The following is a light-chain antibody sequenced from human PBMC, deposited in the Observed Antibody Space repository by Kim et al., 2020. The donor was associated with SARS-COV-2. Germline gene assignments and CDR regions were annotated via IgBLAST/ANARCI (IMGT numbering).Light chain of an antibody. CDR1: SSNLGNNY. CDR3: GTWDASLSAVV. J-gene: IGLJ2*01. CDR2: DNN. V-gene: IGLV1-51*01. Sequence: GQKVTVSCSGSSSNLGNNYVSWYQHLTGTAPKLLIYDNNKRPSGIPDRFSGSKSGTSATLDITGLQTGDEADYYCGTWDASLSAVVFGGGTQLTVL.